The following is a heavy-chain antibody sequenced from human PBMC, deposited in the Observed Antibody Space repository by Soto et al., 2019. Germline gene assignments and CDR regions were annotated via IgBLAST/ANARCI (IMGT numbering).Heavy chain of an antibody. CDR3: ARQYCTNGVCPYGMDA. CDR1: GFTFSSYD. Sequence: GGSLRLSCAASGFTFSSYDMHWVRQATGKGLEWVSAIGTAGDPYYPGSVKGRFTISRENAKNSLYLQMNSLRAGDTAVYYCARQYCTNGVCPYGMDAWGQGTTVTVSS. CDR2: IGTAGDP. J-gene: IGHJ6*02. D-gene: IGHD2-8*01. V-gene: IGHV3-13*05.